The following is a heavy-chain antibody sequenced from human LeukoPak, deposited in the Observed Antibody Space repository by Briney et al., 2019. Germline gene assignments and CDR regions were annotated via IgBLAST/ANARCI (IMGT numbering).Heavy chain of an antibody. CDR2: IWYDGSNK. J-gene: IGHJ4*02. CDR3: ARESGTVDIVVVPAAPGGFPRYPDY. D-gene: IGHD2-2*01. V-gene: IGHV3-33*08. CDR1: GFTFSSYA. Sequence: PGGSLRLSCAASGFTFSSYAMSWVRQAPGKGLEWVAVIWYDGSNKYYADSVKGRFTISRDNSKNTLYLQMNSLRAEDTAVYYCARESGTVDIVVVPAAPGGFPRYPDYWGQGTLVTVSS.